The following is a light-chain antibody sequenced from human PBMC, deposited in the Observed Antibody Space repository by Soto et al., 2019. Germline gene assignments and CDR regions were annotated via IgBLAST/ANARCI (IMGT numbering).Light chain of an antibody. CDR1: QTIGRTY. CDR2: GTS. Sequence: EIVLTQSPGTRSLSPGETATLSCRASQTIGRTYLAWYQQKPGQAPRLLIFGTSSRATGIPDRFSGSGSGTDFTLSINRLEPEDFAVYYCQQYASSPLLTFGGGTKVDIK. CDR3: QQYASSPLLT. J-gene: IGKJ4*01. V-gene: IGKV3-20*01.